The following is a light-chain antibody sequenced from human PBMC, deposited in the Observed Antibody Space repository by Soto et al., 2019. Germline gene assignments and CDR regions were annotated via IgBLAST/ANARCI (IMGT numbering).Light chain of an antibody. CDR3: LQRRNSWT. V-gene: IGKV3-11*01. Sequence: EIVLPHSPATLSLSPGEGATLSCRASQSVNTYLAWYQQKPGQAPRLLIYDASNRATGIPARFSGSGSGTDFTLTISSLEPEDFAVYYCLQRRNSWTFGQGTKVDIK. J-gene: IGKJ1*01. CDR1: QSVNTY. CDR2: DAS.